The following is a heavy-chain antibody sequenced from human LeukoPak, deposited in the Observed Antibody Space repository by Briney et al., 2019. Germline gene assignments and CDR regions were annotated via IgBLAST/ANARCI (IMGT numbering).Heavy chain of an antibody. D-gene: IGHD6-19*01. V-gene: IGHV1-69*13. CDR3: ASRFSDWVGAFDI. J-gene: IGHJ3*02. CDR1: GGTFSSYA. Sequence: SVKVSCKASGGTFSSYAISWVRQAPGQGLEWMGGIIPIFGTANYAQKFQGRVTITADESTSTAYMELSSLRSEDTAVYYCASRFSDWVGAFDIWGQGTMVTVSS. CDR2: IIPIFGTA.